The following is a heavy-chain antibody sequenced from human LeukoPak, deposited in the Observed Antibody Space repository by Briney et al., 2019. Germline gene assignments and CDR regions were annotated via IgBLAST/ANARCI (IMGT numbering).Heavy chain of an antibody. V-gene: IGHV3-23*01. CDR3: AKTYVWCYFDY. J-gene: IGHJ4*02. Sequence: GGTLRLSCAASGFTFNSYGMTWVRQAPGKGLEWVSTISASGDSAYYADSVKGRFTISRDNSKNTLYLQVNSLRAEDTAVYYCAKTYVWCYFDYWGQGILVTISS. CDR2: ISASGDSA. CDR1: GFTFNSYG. D-gene: IGHD2-21*01.